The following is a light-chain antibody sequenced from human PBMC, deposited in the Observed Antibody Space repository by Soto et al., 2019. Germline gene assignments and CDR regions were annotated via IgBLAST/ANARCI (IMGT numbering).Light chain of an antibody. CDR1: SSDVGGYKC. J-gene: IGLJ1*01. Sequence: QSALTQPPSASGSPGQSVTISCTGTSSDVGGYKCVSWYQQHPGKAPKLMIFEVNKRPSGVLDRFSGSKSGNTASLTVSGLQAEDGADYYCSSYAGINNLGVFGTGTKVTVL. CDR3: SSYAGINNLGV. CDR2: EVN. V-gene: IGLV2-8*01.